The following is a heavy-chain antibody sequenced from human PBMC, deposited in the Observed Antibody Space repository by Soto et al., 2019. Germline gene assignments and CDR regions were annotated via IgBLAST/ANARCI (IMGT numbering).Heavy chain of an antibody. CDR3: ARSRESLRSDY. CDR2: IYYSGST. D-gene: IGHD3-10*02. J-gene: IGHJ4*02. V-gene: IGHV4-31*03. Sequence: PSETLSLTCTVSGGSISSGGHYWSWIRQHPGKGLEWIGYIYYSGSTYYNPSLKSRVTISVDTSKNQFSLKVSSVTAADTAVYYCARSRESLRSDYWGQGPLVTVSS. CDR1: GGSISSGGHY.